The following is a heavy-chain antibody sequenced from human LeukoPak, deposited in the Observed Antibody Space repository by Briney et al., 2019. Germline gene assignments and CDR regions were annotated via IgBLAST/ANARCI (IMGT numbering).Heavy chain of an antibody. CDR3: ARDTDSYNCSSTSCYSVVDY. CDR1: GFTFSRYW. Sequence: PAGGSLRLSCAASGFTFSRYWMSCVRQAPGKGLEWVANIRQDGSEKYYVDSVKGRFTISRDNAKNSLYLQMNSLRAEDTAVYYCARDTDSYNCSSTSCYSVVDYWGQGTLVTVSS. J-gene: IGHJ4*02. CDR2: IRQDGSEK. D-gene: IGHD2-2*02. V-gene: IGHV3-7*01.